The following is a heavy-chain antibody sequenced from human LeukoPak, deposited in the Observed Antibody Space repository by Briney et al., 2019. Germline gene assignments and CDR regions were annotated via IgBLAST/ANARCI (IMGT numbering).Heavy chain of an antibody. CDR2: IHTSGST. V-gene: IGHV4-4*07. Sequence: NPSETLSLTCTVSGGSISSYYWSWIRQPAGKGLEWIGRIHTSGSTNYNPSLKSRVTMSVDTSKNQFSLNLSSVTAADTAVYYCARDRGSGTGRAFDIWGQGTMVTVSS. CDR1: GGSISSYY. D-gene: IGHD3-10*01. J-gene: IGHJ3*02. CDR3: ARDRGSGTGRAFDI.